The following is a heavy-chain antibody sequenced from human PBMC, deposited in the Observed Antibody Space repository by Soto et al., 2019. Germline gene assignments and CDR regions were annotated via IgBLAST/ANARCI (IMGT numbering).Heavy chain of an antibody. CDR1: GGSISSSSYY. D-gene: IGHD3-22*01. CDR3: ARNGNYYDSSGYYYIFDY. J-gene: IGHJ4*02. V-gene: IGHV4-39*01. Sequence: SETLSLTCTVSGGSISSSSYYWGWIRQPPGKGLEWIGSIYYSGSTYYNPSLKSRVTISVDTSKNQFSLKLSSVTAADTAVYYCARNGNYYDSSGYYYIFDYWGQGTLVTSPQ. CDR2: IYYSGST.